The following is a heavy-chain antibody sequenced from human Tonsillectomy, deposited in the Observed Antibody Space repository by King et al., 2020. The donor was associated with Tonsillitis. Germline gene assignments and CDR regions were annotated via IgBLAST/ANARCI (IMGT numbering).Heavy chain of an antibody. CDR1: GGTFSSYA. Sequence: QLVQSGAEVKKPGSSVKVSCKASGGTFSSYAISWVRQAPGQGLEWMGGIIPIFGTANYAQKFQNRVTNNADESTSTAYMELSSLRSEDTAVYYCARDLSRYDSSGYYPSYFDYWGQGTLVTVSS. J-gene: IGHJ4*02. CDR2: IIPIFGTA. D-gene: IGHD3-22*01. V-gene: IGHV1-69*01. CDR3: ARDLSRYDSSGYYPSYFDY.